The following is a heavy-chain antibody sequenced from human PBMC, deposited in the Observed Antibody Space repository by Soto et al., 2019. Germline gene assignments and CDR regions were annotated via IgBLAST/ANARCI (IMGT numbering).Heavy chain of an antibody. V-gene: IGHV4-34*01. J-gene: IGHJ6*02. CDR2: INHSGST. D-gene: IGHD3-22*01. Sequence: SSETLSLTCAVYGGSFSGYYWSWIRQPPGKGLEWIGEINHSGSTNYNPSLKSRVTISVDTSKNQFSLKLSSVTAADTAVYYCAIDSSGYYLYGMDVWGQGTTVTVSS. CDR1: GGSFSGYY. CDR3: AIDSSGYYLYGMDV.